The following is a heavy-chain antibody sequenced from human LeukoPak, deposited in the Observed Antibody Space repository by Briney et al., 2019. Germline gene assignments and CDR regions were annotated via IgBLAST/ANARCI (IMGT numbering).Heavy chain of an antibody. V-gene: IGHV1-18*01. J-gene: IGHJ4*02. CDR3: ARLRVLRFLWYFDY. CDR1: GYTFTNYG. D-gene: IGHD3-3*01. Sequence: ASVKVSCKAFGYTFTNYGITWVRQAPGQGLEWMGWISAYNGDTKYGQNFQGRVTMTTDTSTSTAYMDLRSLSSDDTAVYYCARLRVLRFLWYFDYWGQGTLVTVSS. CDR2: ISAYNGDT.